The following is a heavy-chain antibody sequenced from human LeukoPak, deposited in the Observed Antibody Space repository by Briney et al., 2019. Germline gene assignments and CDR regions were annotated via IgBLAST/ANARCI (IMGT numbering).Heavy chain of an antibody. CDR3: AKGSYSSGQAPFDY. CDR1: GFTFDDYA. Sequence: GGSLRLSCAASGFTFDDYAMHWVRQAPGKGLEWVSGISWNSGSIGYADSVKGRFTISRDNAKNSLYLQMNSLRAEDTALYYCAKGSYSSGQAPFDYWGQGTLVTVSS. D-gene: IGHD6-19*01. CDR2: ISWNSGSI. V-gene: IGHV3-9*01. J-gene: IGHJ4*02.